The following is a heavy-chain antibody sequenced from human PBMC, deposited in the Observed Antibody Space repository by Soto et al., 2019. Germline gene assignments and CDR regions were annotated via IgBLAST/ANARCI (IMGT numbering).Heavy chain of an antibody. Sequence: GGSLRLSCAASGFTFSSYSMNWVRQAPGKGLEWVSSISSSSSYIYYADSVKGRFTISRDNAKSSLYLQMNSLRAEDTAVYYCARDGDYVWGSYRWSNAFDIWGQGTMVTVSS. CDR2: ISSSSSYI. J-gene: IGHJ3*02. CDR1: GFTFSSYS. D-gene: IGHD3-16*02. CDR3: ARDGDYVWGSYRWSNAFDI. V-gene: IGHV3-21*01.